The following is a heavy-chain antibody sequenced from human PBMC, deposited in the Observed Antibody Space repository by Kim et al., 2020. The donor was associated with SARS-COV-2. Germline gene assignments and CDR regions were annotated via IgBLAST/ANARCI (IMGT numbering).Heavy chain of an antibody. J-gene: IGHJ4*02. Sequence: FTISRDNSKNTLYLQMNSLRAEDTAVYYCAKDNVPYIYYDSSGPSPPFDYWGQGTLVTVSS. D-gene: IGHD3-22*01. V-gene: IGHV3-30*02. CDR3: AKDNVPYIYYDSSGPSPPFDY.